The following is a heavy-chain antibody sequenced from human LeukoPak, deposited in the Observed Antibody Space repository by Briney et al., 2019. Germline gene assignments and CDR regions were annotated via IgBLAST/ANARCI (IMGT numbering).Heavy chain of an antibody. CDR1: GFTFSSYA. V-gene: IGHV3-23*01. D-gene: IGHD3-22*01. J-gene: IGHJ4*02. CDR2: ISGSGGST. CDR3: TTDGGSYYYDSSGYLFDY. Sequence: PGGSLRLSCAASGFTFSSYAMSWVRQAPGKGLEWVSAISGSGGSTYYADSVKGRFTISRDNSKNTLYLQMNSLKTEDTAVYYCTTDGGSYYYDSSGYLFDYWGQGTLVTVSS.